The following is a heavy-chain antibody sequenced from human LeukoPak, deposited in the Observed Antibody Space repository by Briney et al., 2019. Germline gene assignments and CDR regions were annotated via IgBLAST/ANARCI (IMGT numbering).Heavy chain of an antibody. D-gene: IGHD3-22*01. CDR1: GFTFSSYS. CDR2: ISSSSSYI. J-gene: IGHJ1*01. V-gene: IGHV3-21*01. CDR3: ARDTNYYDSSGYYPEYFQH. Sequence: GGSLRLSRAASGFTFSSYSMNWVRQAPGKGLEWVSSISSSSSYIYYADSVKGRFTISRDNAKNSLYLQMNSLRAEDTAVYYCARDTNYYDSSGYYPEYFQHWGQGTLVTVSS.